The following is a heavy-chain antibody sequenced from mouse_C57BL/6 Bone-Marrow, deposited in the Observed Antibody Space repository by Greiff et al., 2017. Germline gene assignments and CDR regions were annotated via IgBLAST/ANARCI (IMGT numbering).Heavy chain of an antibody. D-gene: IGHD2-2*01. CDR2: ILPGSVST. Sequence: VKVVESGAELMKPGASVKLSCKATGYPFTGYWMEWVKQRPGHGLRWIGEILPGSVSTNYNEKFKGKATFTADTSSNTAYMQLSSLTTEDSAIYYCTTGYLLYFDYWGQGTTLTVSS. CDR1: GYPFTGYW. CDR3: TTGYLLYFDY. J-gene: IGHJ2*01. V-gene: IGHV1-9*01.